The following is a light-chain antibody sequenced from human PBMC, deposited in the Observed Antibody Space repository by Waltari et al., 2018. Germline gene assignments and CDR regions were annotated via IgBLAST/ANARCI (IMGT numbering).Light chain of an antibody. V-gene: IGKV3-20*01. CDR2: EAS. Sequence: EIVLSPSPGTLALSPGESATVSCRASQSVGRALAWYQQKPGQAPRLLIYEASSRATGISDKFSGSGSGTDFSLTISRVEPEDFAVYFCQMYVRLPVTFGQGTKVEVK. J-gene: IGKJ1*01. CDR1: QSVGRA. CDR3: QMYVRLPVT.